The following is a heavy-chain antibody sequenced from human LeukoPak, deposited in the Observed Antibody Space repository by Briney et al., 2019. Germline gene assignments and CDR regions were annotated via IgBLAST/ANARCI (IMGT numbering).Heavy chain of an antibody. CDR1: GXXFTXXX. CDR2: ISAYNGNT. Sequence: VSCXAXGXXFTXXXXXWVXXXXXXXXXXMXXISAYNGNTNYAQKLQGRVTMTTDTSTSTAYMELRSLRSDDTAVYYCARDGDYGXXPGWFDPWGXXXXXXXXS. J-gene: IGHJ5*02. V-gene: IGHV1-18*01. CDR3: ARDGDYGXXPGWFDP. D-gene: IGHD4-17*01.